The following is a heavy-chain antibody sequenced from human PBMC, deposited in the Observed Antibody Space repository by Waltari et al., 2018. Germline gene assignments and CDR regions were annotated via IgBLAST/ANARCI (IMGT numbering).Heavy chain of an antibody. CDR2: IIPIFGTA. Sequence: TFNSYAISWGRQAPGQGLEWMGGIIPIFGTANYAQKFQGRVTITADESTSTAYMELSSLRSEDTAVYYCAIGIAAAGRVYWGQGTLVTVSS. J-gene: IGHJ4*02. D-gene: IGHD6-13*01. CDR1: TFNSYA. CDR3: AIGIAAAGRVY. V-gene: IGHV1-69*01.